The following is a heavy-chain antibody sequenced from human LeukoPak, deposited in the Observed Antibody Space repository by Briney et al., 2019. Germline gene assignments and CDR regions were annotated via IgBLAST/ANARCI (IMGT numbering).Heavy chain of an antibody. CDR3: ARGVAVMGASFIWFDP. CDR1: GGSISSGSYY. Sequence: SETLSLTCTVSGGSISSGSYYWSWIRQPAGKGLEWIGRIYTSGSTNYNPSLKSRVTISVDTSKNQFSLKLSSVTAADTAVYYCARGVAVMGASFIWFDPWGQGTLVTVSS. CDR2: IYTSGST. V-gene: IGHV4-61*02. D-gene: IGHD2-21*01. J-gene: IGHJ5*02.